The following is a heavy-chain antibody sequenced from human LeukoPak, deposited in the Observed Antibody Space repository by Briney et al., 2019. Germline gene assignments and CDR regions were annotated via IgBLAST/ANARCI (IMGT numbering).Heavy chain of an antibody. CDR3: ASDDYNNYVGGPFDY. Sequence: SETLSLTCTVSGYSISSGYYWGWIRQPPGKGLEWIGSIYHSGSTYYNPSLKSRVTISVDTSKNQFSLKLSSVTAADTAVYYCASDDYNNYVGGPFDYWGQGTLVTVSS. D-gene: IGHD4-11*01. J-gene: IGHJ4*02. CDR1: GYSISSGYY. CDR2: IYHSGST. V-gene: IGHV4-38-2*02.